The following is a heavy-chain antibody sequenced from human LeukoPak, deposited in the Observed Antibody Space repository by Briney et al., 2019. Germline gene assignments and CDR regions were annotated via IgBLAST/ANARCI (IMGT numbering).Heavy chain of an antibody. J-gene: IGHJ4*02. CDR1: GFPFSSFA. CDR3: AKGSGWYV. CDR2: INTGGGTT. V-gene: IGHV3-23*01. D-gene: IGHD6-19*01. Sequence: QPGGSLHLSCAASGFPFSSFAMTGARRAPGRGREWVSVINTGGGTTDYAASVKGRFTISRNNSKNTLYLQMNSLRAEDTAVYYCAKGSGWYVWGQGTLVTVSS.